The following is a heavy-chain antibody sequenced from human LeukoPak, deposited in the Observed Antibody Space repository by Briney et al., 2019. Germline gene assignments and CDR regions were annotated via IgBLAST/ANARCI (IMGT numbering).Heavy chain of an antibody. D-gene: IGHD1-26*01. CDR2: IWFDGSNE. J-gene: IGHJ3*01. V-gene: IGHV3-33*01. CDR1: GFTFSSYG. CDR3: TRGAIVGARATRAFDF. Sequence: PGGSLRLSCVASGFTFSSYGMHWVRQAPGQGPEWVAIIWFDGSNENYADSVKGRFTISRDNSKNTLYLQMNSLRVEDTALYSCTRGAIVGARATRAFDFWGQGTMVTVSS.